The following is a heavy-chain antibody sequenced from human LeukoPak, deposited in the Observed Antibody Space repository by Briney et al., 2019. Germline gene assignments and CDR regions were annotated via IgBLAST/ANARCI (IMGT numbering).Heavy chain of an antibody. D-gene: IGHD6-25*01. CDR2: IIDTGRTT. J-gene: IGHJ6*03. CDR1: GFIFSSYA. Sequence: GGSLRLSCAASGFIFSSYAMSWVRQAPGKGLEWVSGIIDTGRTTYYADSVKGRFTIPRDNSKNTLYLQMNGLRAEDTAVYYCAKFSGHPTTNYYMDVWGEGTTVTVSS. CDR3: AKFSGHPTTNYYMDV. V-gene: IGHV3-23*01.